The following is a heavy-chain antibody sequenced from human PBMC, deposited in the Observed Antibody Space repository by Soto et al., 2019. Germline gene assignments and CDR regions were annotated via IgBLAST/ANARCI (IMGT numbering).Heavy chain of an antibody. CDR2: IIPIFGTA. D-gene: IGHD2-2*01. CDR3: ARFNIVVVPAATAYYGIDV. J-gene: IGHJ6*02. V-gene: IGHV1-69*01. Sequence: QVQLVQSGAEVKKPGSSVKVSCKASGGTFSSYAISWVRQAPGQGLEWMGGIIPIFGTANYAQKFQGRVTITADESTSTAYMELSSMRSEDTAVYYCARFNIVVVPAATAYYGIDVWGQGTTVTVSS. CDR1: GGTFSSYA.